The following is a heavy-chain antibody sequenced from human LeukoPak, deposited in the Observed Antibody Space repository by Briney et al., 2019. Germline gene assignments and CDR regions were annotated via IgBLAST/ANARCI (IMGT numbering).Heavy chain of an antibody. CDR2: IYYSGST. Sequence: SETLSLTCAVYGGSFSGYYWSWIRQPPGKGLEWIGYIYYSGSTNYNPSLKSRVTISVDTSKNQFSLKLSSVTAADTAVYYCARRVEKDGYNFVDYYYMDVWGKGTTVTISS. D-gene: IGHD5-24*01. J-gene: IGHJ6*03. V-gene: IGHV4-59*01. CDR3: ARRVEKDGYNFVDYYYMDV. CDR1: GGSFSGYY.